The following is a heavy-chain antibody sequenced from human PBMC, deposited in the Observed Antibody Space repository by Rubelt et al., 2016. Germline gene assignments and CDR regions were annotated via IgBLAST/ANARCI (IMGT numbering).Heavy chain of an antibody. V-gene: IGHV4-34*01. CDR3: AKGGFDSSWYPTYFDY. J-gene: IGHJ4*02. Sequence: QVQLQQWGAGLLKPSETLSLTCAVYGGSFSGYYWSWIRQPPGKGLEWIGEINHSGSTNYNPSLKIRITKSVDSSKNQCSLKLSSVTAADTAVYYCAKGGFDSSWYPTYFDYWGQGTLVTVSS. D-gene: IGHD6-13*01. CDR1: GGSFSGYY. CDR2: INHSGST.